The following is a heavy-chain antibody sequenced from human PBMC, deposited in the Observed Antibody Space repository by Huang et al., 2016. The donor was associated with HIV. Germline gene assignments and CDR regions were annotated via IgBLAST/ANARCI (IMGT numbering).Heavy chain of an antibody. Sequence: LQESGPGLVGPSETLSLTCAVSGDSINSNTFYWGWIRRPPGKAREGMGSIYYSGTTYDKPALKGRARIAVDASKNRIFLHLRSVTAADTGVYYCARTGVAVSDDPEYFQHWGQGALVTIS. CDR3: ARTGVAVSDDPEYFQH. CDR1: GDSINSNTFY. CDR2: IYYSGTT. J-gene: IGHJ1*01. V-gene: IGHV4-39*02. D-gene: IGHD3-3*01.